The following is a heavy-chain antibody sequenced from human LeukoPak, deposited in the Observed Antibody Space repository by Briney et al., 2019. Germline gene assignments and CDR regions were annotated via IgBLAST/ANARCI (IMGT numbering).Heavy chain of an antibody. D-gene: IGHD4-11*01. CDR3: AREGTV. Sequence: SGGSLRLSCVASGFTFTTYEMNWVRQAPGKGLEWVSIIYSGGSTYNADSVKGRFTISRDNSKNTLYLQMNSLRAEDTAVYYCAREGTVRGQGTLVTVSS. CDR1: GFTFTTYE. V-gene: IGHV3-66*01. CDR2: IYSGGST. J-gene: IGHJ4*02.